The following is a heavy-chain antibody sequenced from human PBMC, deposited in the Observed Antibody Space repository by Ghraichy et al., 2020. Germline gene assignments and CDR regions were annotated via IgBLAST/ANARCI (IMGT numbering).Heavy chain of an antibody. V-gene: IGHV4-30-4*07. J-gene: IGHJ3*01. CDR3: ARHVRVFGLVIDAFAL. CDR1: NGSVSSGDYS. Sequence: SETLSLTCAVTNGSVSSGDYSWSWIRQRPGKGLEWIGYVSYRGNTNYNPSLKGRVDISLDTSRSHFSLKLSSVTAADTAVYYCARHVRVFGLVIDAFALWGQGAMVTVSS. CDR2: VSYRGNT. D-gene: IGHD3-3*01.